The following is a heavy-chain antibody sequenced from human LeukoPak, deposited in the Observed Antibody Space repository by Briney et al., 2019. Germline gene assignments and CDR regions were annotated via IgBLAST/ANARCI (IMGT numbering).Heavy chain of an antibody. V-gene: IGHV3-23*01. J-gene: IGHJ4*02. Sequence: PGGFLRLSCAASGFRFSDYAMSWVRQAPGKGLEWVSSIVDHGGITNYVDSVKGRFTVSRDNSDNALYLQMNSLRAEDTAVYYCAEGGLIVGATTTLDYWGQGTLVTVSS. D-gene: IGHD1-26*01. CDR1: GFRFSDYA. CDR2: IVDHGGIT. CDR3: AEGGLIVGATTTLDY.